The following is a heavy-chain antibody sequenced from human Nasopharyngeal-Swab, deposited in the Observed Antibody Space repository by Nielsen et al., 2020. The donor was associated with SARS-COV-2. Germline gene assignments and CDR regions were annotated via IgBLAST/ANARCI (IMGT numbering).Heavy chain of an antibody. Sequence: GGSLRLSCAASGFSFSTFWMHWVRQVPGEGLVWVSRINTDGRRTNYAESVKGRFTISRDNAKNSLYLQMNSLRAEDTVVYYCARDNDCGDYALYYYYYGMDVWGQGTTVTVSS. CDR3: ARDNDCGDYALYYYYYGMDV. CDR2: INTDGRRT. V-gene: IGHV3-74*01. J-gene: IGHJ6*02. CDR1: GFSFSTFW. D-gene: IGHD4-17*01.